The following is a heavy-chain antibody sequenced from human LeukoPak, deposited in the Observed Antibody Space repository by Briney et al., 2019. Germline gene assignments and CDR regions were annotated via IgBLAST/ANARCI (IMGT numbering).Heavy chain of an antibody. Sequence: GTSVKVSCKASGFTFTSSAMQWVRQARGQRLEWTGWIVVGSGNTNYAQKFQERVTITRDMSTSTAYMELSSLRSEDTAVYYCAAVGPMVRGVTDPWGQGTLVTVSS. V-gene: IGHV1-58*02. CDR2: IVVGSGNT. D-gene: IGHD3-10*01. CDR1: GFTFTSSA. J-gene: IGHJ5*02. CDR3: AAVGPMVRGVTDP.